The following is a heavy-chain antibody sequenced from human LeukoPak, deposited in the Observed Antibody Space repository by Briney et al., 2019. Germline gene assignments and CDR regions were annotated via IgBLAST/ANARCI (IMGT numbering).Heavy chain of an antibody. J-gene: IGHJ4*02. CDR2: VIPIFGTA. D-gene: IGHD4-17*01. Sequence: SVPVSYKHSVGTFNNYAISWVRQAPGHPLEWMGGVIPIFGTANYAQKCQGRVTITADESTSAGYMELSILISEDTAVYYCARGDYGDHYFDYWGQGTLVTVSS. CDR3: ARGDYGDHYFDY. V-gene: IGHV1-69*01. CDR1: VGTFNNYA.